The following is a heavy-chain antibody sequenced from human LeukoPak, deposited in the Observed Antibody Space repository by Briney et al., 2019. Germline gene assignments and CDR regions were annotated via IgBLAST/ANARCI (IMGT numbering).Heavy chain of an antibody. V-gene: IGHV4-59*08. CDR2: IYYSGST. CDR3: ARWVATPRGYFDY. D-gene: IGHD5-12*01. CDR1: GGSISSYY. Sequence: PSETLSLTCTVSGGSISSYYWSWIRQPPGKGLEWIGYIYYSGSTNYNPSLKSRVTISVDTSKNQFSVKLSSVTAADTAVYYCARWVATPRGYFDYWGQGTLVTVSS. J-gene: IGHJ4*02.